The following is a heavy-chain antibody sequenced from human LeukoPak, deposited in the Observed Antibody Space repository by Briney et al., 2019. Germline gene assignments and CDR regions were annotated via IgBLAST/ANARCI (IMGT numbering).Heavy chain of an antibody. CDR1: GGSISRYY. D-gene: IGHD2-15*01. CDR2: IYYSGST. V-gene: IGHV4-59*01. Sequence: PSETLSLTCTISGGSISRYYWSWIRQPPGKGLEWIGYIYYSGSTNYSPSLKSRVTISLDTSKNQFSLKLNSVTAADTAVYYCARVVGYCSGGSCYSRHFQHWGQGTLVTVSS. J-gene: IGHJ1*01. CDR3: ARVVGYCSGGSCYSRHFQH.